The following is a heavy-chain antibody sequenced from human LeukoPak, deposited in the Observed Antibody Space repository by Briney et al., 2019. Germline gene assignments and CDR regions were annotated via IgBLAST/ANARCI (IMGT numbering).Heavy chain of an antibody. J-gene: IGHJ5*02. V-gene: IGHV4-39*07. Sequence: SETLSLTCTVSGGSISSSSYYWGWIRQPPGKGLEWIGSIHYSGSTNYNPSLKSRVTISVDTSKNQFSLKLSSVTAADTAVYYCASSYCSGGSCYWFDPWGQGTLVTVSS. D-gene: IGHD2-15*01. CDR3: ASSYCSGGSCYWFDP. CDR2: IHYSGST. CDR1: GGSISSSSYY.